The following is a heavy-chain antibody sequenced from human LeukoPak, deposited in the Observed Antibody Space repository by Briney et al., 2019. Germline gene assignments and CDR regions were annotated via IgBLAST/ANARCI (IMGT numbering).Heavy chain of an antibody. CDR2: INHSGST. CDR3: ARGRIAARAYFDY. CDR1: GGSFSGYY. D-gene: IGHD6-6*01. J-gene: IGHJ4*02. Sequence: SETLSLTCAVYGGSFSGYYWSWIRQPPGKGLEWIGEINHSGSTNYNPSLKSRVTISVDTSKNQSSLKLSSVTAAGTAVYYCARGRIAARAYFDYWGQGTLVTVSS. V-gene: IGHV4-34*01.